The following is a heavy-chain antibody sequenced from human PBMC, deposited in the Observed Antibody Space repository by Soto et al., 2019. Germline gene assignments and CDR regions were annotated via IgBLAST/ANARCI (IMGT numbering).Heavy chain of an antibody. CDR3: ARGGFIGTTPDY. CDR1: GYNFGGYW. Sequence: GESLKISCKASGYNFGGYWLGWVRQMPGKGLEWMGIIFPGDSDTRDSPSFQGQVTISADKSISTVYLQWRSLKASDTAIYFCARGGFIGTTPDYWGQGTRVTVSS. CDR2: IFPGDSDT. V-gene: IGHV5-51*01. J-gene: IGHJ4*02. D-gene: IGHD1-7*01.